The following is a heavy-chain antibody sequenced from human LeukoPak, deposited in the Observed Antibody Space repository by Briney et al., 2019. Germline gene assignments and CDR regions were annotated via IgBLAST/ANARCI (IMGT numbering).Heavy chain of an antibody. Sequence: QPGGSLRLSCAASGFTGSNNYVSWVRQAPGMGLEWVSAIHSSGATCYADSVKGRFTISRDTSKNTLYLQISSLRVEDTAVYYCTVFGGSNHWGQGTLVAVSS. CDR3: TVFGGSNH. CDR2: IHSSGAT. V-gene: IGHV3-53*01. J-gene: IGHJ5*02. D-gene: IGHD4-23*01. CDR1: GFTGSNNY.